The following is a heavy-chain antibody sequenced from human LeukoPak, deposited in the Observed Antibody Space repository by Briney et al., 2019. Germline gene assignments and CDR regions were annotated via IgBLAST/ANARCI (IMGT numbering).Heavy chain of an antibody. CDR1: GFTFSSYS. J-gene: IGHJ4*02. CDR2: ISGSGDTT. D-gene: IGHD4-17*01. V-gene: IGHV3-23*01. CDR3: AKELTTERTPGVDS. Sequence: GGSLRLSCTASGFTFSSYSMSWVRQGPGTGLEWVSTISGSGDTTFYADSVKGRFTISRDNSKKTLYLQVNSLRAEDTAVYFCAKELTTERTPGVDSWGQGTLVTVSS.